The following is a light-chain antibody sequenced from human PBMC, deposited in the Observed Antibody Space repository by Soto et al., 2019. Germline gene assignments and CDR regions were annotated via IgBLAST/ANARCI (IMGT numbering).Light chain of an antibody. CDR1: QSVSSK. CDR2: GAS. V-gene: IGKV3-15*01. CDR3: QQYNNWATST. J-gene: IGKJ1*01. Sequence: EIVMTQSPATLSLSPGERATLSCRASQSVSSKLAWYQQKPGQAPRLLIYGASTRATGIPARFSGSGSGTEFTLTISSLQSEDFAVYYCQQYNNWATSTFGQGTKVDIK.